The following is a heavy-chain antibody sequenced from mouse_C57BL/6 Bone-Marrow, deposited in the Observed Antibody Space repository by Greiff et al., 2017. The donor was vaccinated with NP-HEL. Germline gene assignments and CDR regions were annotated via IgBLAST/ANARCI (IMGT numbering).Heavy chain of an antibody. J-gene: IGHJ3*01. D-gene: IGHD2-2*01. V-gene: IGHV5-17*01. CDR1: GFTFSDYG. Sequence: EVHLVESGGGLVKPGGSLKLSCAASGFTFSDYGMHWVRQAPEKGLEWVAYISSGSSTIYYADTVKGRFTISSDNAKNTLFLQMTSLRSEDTAMYYCARSTMVTTRKVWFAYWGQGTLVTVSA. CDR2: ISSGSSTI. CDR3: ARSTMVTTRKVWFAY.